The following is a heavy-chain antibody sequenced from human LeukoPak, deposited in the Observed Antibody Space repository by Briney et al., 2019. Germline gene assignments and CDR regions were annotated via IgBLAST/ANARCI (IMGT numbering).Heavy chain of an antibody. V-gene: IGHV1-46*01. D-gene: IGHD1-20*01. CDR3: AIAAITATVNHRYFDY. Sequence: ASVKVSCEASGYTFTSYYMHWVRQAPGQGLEWMGIINPSGGSTSYAQKFQGRVTMTRDTSTSTVYMELSSLRSEDTAVYYCAIAAITATVNHRYFDYWGQGTLVTVSS. CDR2: INPSGGST. CDR1: GYTFTSYY. J-gene: IGHJ4*02.